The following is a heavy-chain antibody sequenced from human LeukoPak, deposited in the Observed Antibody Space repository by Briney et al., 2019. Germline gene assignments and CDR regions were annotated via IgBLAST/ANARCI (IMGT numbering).Heavy chain of an antibody. CDR1: GFTFSDYS. Sequence: GGSLRLSCAASGFTFSDYSMNWVRQAPGKGLEWVAFIRYDGSNKYYADSVKGRFTISRDNSKNTLYLQMNSLRPEDTAVYYCAKDSKRWKTYYYEAGSYYFDYWGQGTRVTVSS. J-gene: IGHJ4*02. CDR3: AKDSKRWKTYYYEAGSYYFDY. D-gene: IGHD3-10*01. V-gene: IGHV3-30*02. CDR2: IRYDGSNK.